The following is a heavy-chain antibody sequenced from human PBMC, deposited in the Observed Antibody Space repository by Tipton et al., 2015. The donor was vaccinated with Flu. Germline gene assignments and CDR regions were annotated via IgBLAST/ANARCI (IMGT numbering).Heavy chain of an antibody. V-gene: IGHV4-4*07. CDR1: GDSITYYY. Sequence: TLSLTCTVSGDSITYYYWTWIRQPAGKGLEWIGRIYTSGSTKYNPSLKSRLTMSIDTSKNQFSLKLSSVTAADTAVYYCARASGSGSYVIFDYWGQGTLVTVSS. D-gene: IGHD3-10*01. J-gene: IGHJ4*02. CDR3: ARASGSGSYVIFDY. CDR2: IYTSGST.